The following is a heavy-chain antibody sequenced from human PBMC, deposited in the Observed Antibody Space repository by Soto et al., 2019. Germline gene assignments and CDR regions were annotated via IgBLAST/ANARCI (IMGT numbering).Heavy chain of an antibody. CDR1: GFTFSSYG. J-gene: IGHJ6*02. CDR3: AKEGQYYDILTGYRSYYGMDV. D-gene: IGHD3-9*01. CDR2: ISYDGSNK. V-gene: IGHV3-30*18. Sequence: QVQVVESGGGVVQPGRSLRLSCAASGFTFSSYGMHWVRQAPGKGLEWVAVISYDGSNKYYADSVKGRFTISRDNSKNTLYLQMNSLRAEDTAVYYCAKEGQYYDILTGYRSYYGMDVWGQGTTVTVSS.